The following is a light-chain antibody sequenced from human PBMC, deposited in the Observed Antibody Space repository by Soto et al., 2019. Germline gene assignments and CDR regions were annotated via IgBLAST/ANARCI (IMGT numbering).Light chain of an antibody. CDR2: VVS. Sequence: DIQMTQSPSSLSASVGDRVTITCRASQSINDYLSWYQQKPGKAPKLLIYVVSTLQSGVPSRFSGSGSGTDFTLTINSRQSEDFSTYYCQQNCNSPFPFGPGTRIDIK. V-gene: IGKV1-39*01. CDR1: QSINDY. CDR3: QQNCNSPFP. J-gene: IGKJ3*01.